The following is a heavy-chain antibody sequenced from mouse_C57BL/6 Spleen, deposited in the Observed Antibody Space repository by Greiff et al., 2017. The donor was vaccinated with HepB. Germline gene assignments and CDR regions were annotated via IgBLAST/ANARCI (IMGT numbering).Heavy chain of an antibody. D-gene: IGHD2-2*01. Sequence: QVQLQQPGAELVRPGTSVKLSCKASGYTFTSYWMHWVKQRPGQGLEWIGVIDPSDSYTNYNQKFKGKATLTVDTSSSAAYMQLSSLTSEDSAVYYCARGRYGYEWFAYWGQGTLVTVSA. CDR3: ARGRYGYEWFAY. J-gene: IGHJ3*01. CDR1: GYTFTSYW. CDR2: IDPSDSYT. V-gene: IGHV1-59*01.